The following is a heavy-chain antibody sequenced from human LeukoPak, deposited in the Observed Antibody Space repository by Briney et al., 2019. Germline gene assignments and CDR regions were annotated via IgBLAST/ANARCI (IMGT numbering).Heavy chain of an antibody. Sequence: GGSLRLSCAASGFTFSNSDIHWVRQAPGKGLEWVAIISYDGSDKYYADSVKGRFTISRDNAKNTLYLQMKSLRAEDTAVYYCAKLFLGALDIWGQGTMVTVSS. CDR1: GFTFSNSD. CDR2: ISYDGSDK. D-gene: IGHD3-10*01. CDR3: AKLFLGALDI. V-gene: IGHV3-30*18. J-gene: IGHJ3*02.